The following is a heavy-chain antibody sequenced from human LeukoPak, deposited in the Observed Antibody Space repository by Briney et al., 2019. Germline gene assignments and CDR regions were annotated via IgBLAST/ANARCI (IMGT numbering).Heavy chain of an antibody. CDR1: GGSISSSSYY. CDR2: IYYSGST. J-gene: IGHJ3*02. Sequence: SETLSLTCTVSGGSISSSSYYWSWIRQPPGKGLEWIGYIYYSGSTNYNPSLKSRVTISVDTSKNQFSLKLSSVTAADTAVYYCARSPPREDAFDIWGQGTMVTVSS. CDR3: ARSPPREDAFDI. V-gene: IGHV4-61*05.